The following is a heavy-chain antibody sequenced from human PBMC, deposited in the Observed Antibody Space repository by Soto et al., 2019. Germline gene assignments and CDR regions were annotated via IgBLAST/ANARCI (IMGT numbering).Heavy chain of an antibody. J-gene: IGHJ4*02. D-gene: IGHD5-12*01. V-gene: IGHV1-69*13. CDR1: GGTFSSYA. CDR3: ARDRGYSGYDYLYYFDY. Sequence: ASVKVSCEASGGTFSSYAISWVRQAPGQGLEWMGGIIPIFGTANYAQKFQGRVTITADESTSTAYMELSSLRSEDTAVYYCARDRGYSGYDYLYYFDYWGQGTLVTVSS. CDR2: IIPIFGTA.